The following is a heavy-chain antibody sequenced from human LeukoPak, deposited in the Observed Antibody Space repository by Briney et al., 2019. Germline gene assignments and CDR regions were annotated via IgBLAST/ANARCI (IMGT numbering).Heavy chain of an antibody. Sequence: ASVKVSCKASRYTFTSCDINWVREAAGHGLEWMGWMNPNTGRTGYAQKFQGRITMTRDTSINTAYMELTNLRSEDTAIYYCARLSQTPDYYTLGGYYYLGYWGQGTPVPVSS. CDR3: ARLSQTPDYYTLGGYYYLGY. V-gene: IGHV1-8*01. CDR1: RYTFTSCD. D-gene: IGHD3-10*01. J-gene: IGHJ4*02. CDR2: MNPNTGRT.